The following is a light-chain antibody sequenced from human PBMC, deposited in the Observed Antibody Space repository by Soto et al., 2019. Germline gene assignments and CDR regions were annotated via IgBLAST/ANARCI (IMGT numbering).Light chain of an antibody. CDR2: GAS. CDR3: QQDYNLPFT. V-gene: IGKV3D-7*01. Sequence: EIVMTQSPATLSLSPGERATLSCRASQSVSSSYLSWYQHKPGQAPRLLIYGASTRATGIPARFSGSGSGTDFTLTISSLQPEDFAVYYCQQDYNLPFTFGPGTKVDIK. J-gene: IGKJ3*01. CDR1: QSVSSSY.